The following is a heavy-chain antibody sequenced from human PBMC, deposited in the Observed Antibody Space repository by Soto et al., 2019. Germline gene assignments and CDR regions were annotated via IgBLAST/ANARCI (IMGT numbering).Heavy chain of an antibody. CDR1: GFTFSDYY. J-gene: IGHJ6*02. CDR3: ARKIAKKSVMDV. CDR2: ISSSGGTI. Sequence: QVQLVESGGGLVKPGGSLTLSCAASGFTFSDYYMSWIRQAPGKGLEWVSYISSSGGTIYYADSVEGRLTISRDNAKNSLYLQMNSLRAEDTAVYYCARKIAKKSVMDVWGQGTTVIVSS. D-gene: IGHD2-21*01. V-gene: IGHV3-11*01.